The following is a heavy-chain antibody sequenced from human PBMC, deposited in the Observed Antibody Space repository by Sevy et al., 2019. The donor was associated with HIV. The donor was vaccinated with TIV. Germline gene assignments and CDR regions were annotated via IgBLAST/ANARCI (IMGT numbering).Heavy chain of an antibody. V-gene: IGHV3-15*01. CDR1: GFTFSNAW. CDR3: RYSYGPFDY. CDR2: IKSKTDGGTT. Sequence: GGSLRLSCAASGFTFSNAWMSWVRQAPGKGLEWVGRIKSKTDGGTTDYAAPVKGRFTISRDNSKNTLFLQMNSLKTEDTAVYYCRYSYGPFDYWGQGTLVTVSS. J-gene: IGHJ4*02. D-gene: IGHD5-18*01.